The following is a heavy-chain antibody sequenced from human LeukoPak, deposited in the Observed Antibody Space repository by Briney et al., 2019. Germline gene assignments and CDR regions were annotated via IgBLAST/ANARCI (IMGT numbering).Heavy chain of an antibody. CDR2: INGNSGDT. Sequence: ASVNVSCKTSGYTFTNYYLHWMRQAPGQGLEWMGWINGNSGDTNHAQKFQARVALTGDTSISTVYVDLNSLPSDDTAVYYCVRVAVTGFAYFQHWGKSPLVTVP. V-gene: IGHV1-2*02. CDR3: VRVAVTGFAYFQH. J-gene: IGHJ1*01. CDR1: GYTFTNYY. D-gene: IGHD6-19*01.